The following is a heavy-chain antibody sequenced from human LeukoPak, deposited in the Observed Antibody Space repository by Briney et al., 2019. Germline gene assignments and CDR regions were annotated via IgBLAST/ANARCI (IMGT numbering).Heavy chain of an antibody. CDR2: IKQDGSEK. J-gene: IGHJ4*02. V-gene: IGHV3-7*01. CDR3: ARDQYSYGYPDHSFFDY. D-gene: IGHD5-18*01. Sequence: GSLRLSCAASGFTFSSYWMSWVRQAPGKGLEWVANIKQDGSEKYYVDSVKGRFTISRDNAKNSLYLQMNSLRAEDTAVYYCARDQYSYGYPDHSFFDYWGQGTLVTVSS. CDR1: GFTFSSYW.